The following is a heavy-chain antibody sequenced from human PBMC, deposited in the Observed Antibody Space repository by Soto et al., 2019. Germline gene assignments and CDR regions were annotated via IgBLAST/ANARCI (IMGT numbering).Heavy chain of an antibody. CDR1: GFIFSNYA. D-gene: IGHD6-19*01. CDR3: ARGRSIKCRGCRDIYDS. CDR2: ISGSGGST. J-gene: IGHJ4*02. V-gene: IGHV3-23*01. Sequence: EVQLLESGGDLVRPGGSLRLSCVASGFIFSNYAMSWVRQAPGKGLEWVSAISGSGGSTFYADSVRGRFAISSDNSNNTMYLQMNSLRAEDTAVYYCARGRSIKCRGCRDIYDSWGQGTLVTVSS.